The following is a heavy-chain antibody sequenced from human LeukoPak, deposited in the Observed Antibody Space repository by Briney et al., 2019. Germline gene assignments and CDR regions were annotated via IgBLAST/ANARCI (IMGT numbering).Heavy chain of an antibody. CDR3: ARDPYGDNWFDP. J-gene: IGHJ5*02. CDR1: GFTFSSYW. D-gene: IGHD4-17*01. V-gene: IGHV3-7*01. CDR2: IKEDGSEK. Sequence: QPGGSLRLSCAASGFTFSSYWMSWVRQAPGKGLEWVANIKEDGSEKYYVDSVKGRFTISRDNAKKSLYLQMNNPRAEDTAVYYCARDPYGDNWFDPWGQGTLVTVSS.